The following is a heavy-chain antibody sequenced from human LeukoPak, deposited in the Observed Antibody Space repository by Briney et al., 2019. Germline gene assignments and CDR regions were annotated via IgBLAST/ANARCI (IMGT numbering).Heavy chain of an antibody. Sequence: ASVKASCKASGYTFTSNYIHWVRQAPGQGLEWMGMIYPRDGSTSYAQKFQGRVTVTRDTSMSTVHMELSGLRSEDTAVYYCARDQEGFDYWGQGTLVTVSS. CDR1: GYTFTSNY. CDR3: ARDQEGFDY. CDR2: IYPRDGST. J-gene: IGHJ4*02. V-gene: IGHV1-46*01.